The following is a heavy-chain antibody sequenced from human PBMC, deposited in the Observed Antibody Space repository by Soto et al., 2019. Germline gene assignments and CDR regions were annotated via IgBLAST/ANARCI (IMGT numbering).Heavy chain of an antibody. V-gene: IGHV3-23*01. Sequence: GGSLRLSCAVSGVTFSDYVMTWVRQAPGKGLEWVSAVSSRGDTTYYADSVKGRFTISRDNSKSTLYLQMNSLRVEDTAVYYCAKAGGGLPSVAARPLGASDFWGQGTLVTVSS. D-gene: IGHD2-15*01. CDR3: AKAGGGLPSVAARPLGASDF. CDR2: VSSRGDTT. J-gene: IGHJ4*02. CDR1: GVTFSDYV.